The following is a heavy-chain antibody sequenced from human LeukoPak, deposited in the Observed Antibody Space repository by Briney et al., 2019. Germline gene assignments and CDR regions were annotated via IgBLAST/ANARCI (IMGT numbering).Heavy chain of an antibody. CDR3: ATDIRYSSGWYARDY. V-gene: IGHV1-24*01. D-gene: IGHD6-19*01. Sequence: ASVKVSCKVSGYTLTELSMHWVRQAPGKGLERMGGFDPEDGETIYAQKFQGRVTMTEDTSTDTAYMELSSLRSEDTAVYYCATDIRYSSGWYARDYWGQGTLVTVSS. J-gene: IGHJ4*02. CDR1: GYTLTELS. CDR2: FDPEDGET.